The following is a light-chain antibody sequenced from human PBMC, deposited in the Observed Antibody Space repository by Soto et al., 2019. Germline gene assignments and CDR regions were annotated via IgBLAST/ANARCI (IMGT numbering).Light chain of an antibody. CDR2: EVV. J-gene: IGLJ1*01. V-gene: IGLV2-8*01. CDR1: KSDIGVYDF. CDR3: SSYAGSSNV. Sequence: QSVLTQPPSASGPPGQSVTISCTGTKSDIGVYDFVSWYQHHPGKAPRLIIYEVVQRPSGVPDRFSGSKSGNTASLTVSGLQAEDGADYYCSSYAGSSNVFGSGTKVTVL.